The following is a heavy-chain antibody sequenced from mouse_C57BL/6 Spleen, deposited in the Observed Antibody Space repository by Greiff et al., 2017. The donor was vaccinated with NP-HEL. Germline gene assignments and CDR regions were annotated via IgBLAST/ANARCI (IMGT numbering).Heavy chain of an antibody. V-gene: IGHV3-6*01. Sequence: EVQLVESGPGLVKPSQSLSLTCSVTGYSITSGYYWNWIRQFPGNKLEWMGYISYDGSNNYNPSLKNRISITRDTSKNQFFLKLNSVTTEDTATYYCARDCDYDCWFAYWGQGTLVTVSA. CDR2: ISYDGSN. CDR3: ARDCDYDCWFAY. D-gene: IGHD2-4*01. J-gene: IGHJ3*01. CDR1: GYSITSGYY.